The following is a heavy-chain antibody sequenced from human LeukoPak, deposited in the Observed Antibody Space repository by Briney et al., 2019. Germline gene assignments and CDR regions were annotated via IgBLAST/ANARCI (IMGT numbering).Heavy chain of an antibody. CDR3: ARANQLLSFWFDP. D-gene: IGHD2-2*01. CDR1: GGSVSSGSYY. V-gene: IGHV4-61*01. CDR2: IYYSGST. Sequence: SETLSLTCTVSGGSVSSGSYYWSWIRQPPGKGLERIGYIYYSGSTNYNPSLKSRVTISVDTSKNQFSLKLSSVSAADTAVYYCARANQLLSFWFDPWGQGTLVTVSS. J-gene: IGHJ5*02.